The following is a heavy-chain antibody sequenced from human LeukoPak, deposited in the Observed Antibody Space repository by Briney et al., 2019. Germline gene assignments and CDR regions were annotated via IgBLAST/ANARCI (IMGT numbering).Heavy chain of an antibody. D-gene: IGHD3-10*01. J-gene: IGHJ6*02. CDR1: GCRFTSYW. V-gene: IGHV5-51*01. CDR3: ARALRGVRYYYGMEV. CDR2: IYTGDSDT. Sequence: GGALQIPFKGSGCRFTSYWIGWGRPVPGKGRGGMGIIYTGDSDTRYSPSFEGQVTISADKSISTAYLQWSSLKAADTVMYYCARALRGVRYYYGMEVWGQGTTVTVSS.